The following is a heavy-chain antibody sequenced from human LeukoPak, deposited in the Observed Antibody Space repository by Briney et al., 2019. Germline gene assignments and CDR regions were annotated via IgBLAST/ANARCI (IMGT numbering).Heavy chain of an antibody. J-gene: IGHJ4*02. CDR1: GFAFNSQT. CDR2: IKEDEIEI. CDR3: ARRTYDILTGYYSGFDY. D-gene: IGHD3-9*01. Sequence: GGSLRLSCAASGFAFNSQTMSWVRQAPGKGLEWVASIKEDEIEIHYVDSVKGRFTISRDNAKNSLYLQMNSLRAEDTAVYYCARRTYDILTGYYSGFDYWGQGTLVTVSS. V-gene: IGHV3-7*01.